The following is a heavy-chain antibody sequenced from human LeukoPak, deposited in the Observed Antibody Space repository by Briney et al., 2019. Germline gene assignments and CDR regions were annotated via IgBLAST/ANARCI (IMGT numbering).Heavy chain of an antibody. J-gene: IGHJ4*02. CDR2: INHSGST. CDR1: GGSFSGYY. D-gene: IGHD1-14*01. Sequence: SETLSLTCAVYGGSFSGYYWSWIRQPPGKGLEWIGEINHSGSTNYNPSLKSRVTISVDTSKNQFSLKLSSVTAADTAVYYCARRKTSAFDYWGQETLVTVSS. CDR3: ARRKTSAFDY. V-gene: IGHV4-34*01.